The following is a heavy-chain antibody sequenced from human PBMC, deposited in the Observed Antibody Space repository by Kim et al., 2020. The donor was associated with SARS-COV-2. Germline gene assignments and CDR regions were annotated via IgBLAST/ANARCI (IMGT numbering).Heavy chain of an antibody. CDR2: IYYSGST. Sequence: SETLSLTCTVSGGSISSSSYYWGWIRQPPGKGLEWIGSIYYSGSTYYNPSLKSRVTISVDTSKNQFSLKLSSVTAADTAVYYCARHVATVRNGFDYWGQGTLVTVSS. J-gene: IGHJ4*02. V-gene: IGHV4-39*01. D-gene: IGHD4-17*01. CDR3: ARHVATVRNGFDY. CDR1: GGSISSSSYY.